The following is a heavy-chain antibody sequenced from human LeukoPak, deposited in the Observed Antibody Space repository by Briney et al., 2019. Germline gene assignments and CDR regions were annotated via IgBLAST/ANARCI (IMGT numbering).Heavy chain of an antibody. J-gene: IGHJ5*02. Sequence: GGSLRLSCAASGFTFSSYGMHWVRQAPGKGLEWVAVIWYDGSNKYYADSVKGRFTISRDNSKNTLYLQMNSLRAEDTAVYYCASEKLVGATSWFDPWGQGTLVTVSS. CDR2: IWYDGSNK. V-gene: IGHV3-33*01. CDR3: ASEKLVGATSWFDP. D-gene: IGHD1-26*01. CDR1: GFTFSSYG.